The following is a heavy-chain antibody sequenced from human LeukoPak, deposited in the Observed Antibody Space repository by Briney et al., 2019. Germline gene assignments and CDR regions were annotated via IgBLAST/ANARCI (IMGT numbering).Heavy chain of an antibody. Sequence: SETLSLTCTVSGGSISSYYWSWIRQPPGKGLEWIGYIYYSGSTNYNPSLKSRVTISVDTSKNQFSLKLSSVTAADTAVYYCARVTEKTPLFDYWGQGTLVTVSS. J-gene: IGHJ4*02. CDR1: GGSISSYY. V-gene: IGHV4-59*08. CDR2: IYYSGST. CDR3: ARVTEKTPLFDY.